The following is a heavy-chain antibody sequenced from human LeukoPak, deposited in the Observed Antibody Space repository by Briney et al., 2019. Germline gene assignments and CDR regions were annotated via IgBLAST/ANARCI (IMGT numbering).Heavy chain of an antibody. Sequence: PSETLSLTCSVSIGSISSSKWWSWVRQSPVKGLEWIGEIYLYGTTNYNPSFTSRVTMSVDRSRNQFSLKLTSVTAADTAVYYCARVGSRGYSYGYFDYWGQGTLVTVSS. CDR1: IGSISSSKW. CDR2: IYLYGTT. V-gene: IGHV4-4*02. CDR3: ARVGSRGYSYGYFDY. J-gene: IGHJ4*02. D-gene: IGHD5-18*01.